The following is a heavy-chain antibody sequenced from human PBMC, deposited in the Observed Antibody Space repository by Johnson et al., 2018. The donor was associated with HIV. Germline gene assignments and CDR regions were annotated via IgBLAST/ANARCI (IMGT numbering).Heavy chain of an antibody. CDR3: AKENRWDLQMDAFDI. CDR2: ITGDGAHT. CDR1: GFTVSSNN. V-gene: IGHV3-53*01. J-gene: IGHJ3*02. Sequence: VQLVESGGGLIQPGGSLRLSCAASGFTVSSNNMSWVRQAPGKEPQWVSAITGDGAHTYYADSVKGRFTISRDNSKDTLFLQMNNLRAEDTAVYYCAKENRWDLQMDAFDIWGQGAMVTVSS. D-gene: IGHD1-26*01.